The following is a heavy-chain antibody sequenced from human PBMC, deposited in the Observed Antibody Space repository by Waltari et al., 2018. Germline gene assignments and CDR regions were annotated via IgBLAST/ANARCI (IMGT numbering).Heavy chain of an antibody. V-gene: IGHV3-7*04. J-gene: IGHJ4*02. Sequence: EVQLVESGGGLVQPGGSLRLSCAASGFTLSSFWMSWARQAPGKGLGGVANINQDGSGTYYVDSVKGRFTISRDNAKNSVFLQMNSLRAEDTAVYYCQRGDYWGQGTLVTVSS. CDR2: INQDGSGT. CDR1: GFTLSSFW. CDR3: QRGDY.